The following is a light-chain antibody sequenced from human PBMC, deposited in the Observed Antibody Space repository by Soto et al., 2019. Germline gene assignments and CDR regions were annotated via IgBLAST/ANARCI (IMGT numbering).Light chain of an antibody. CDR1: QSIADN. J-gene: IGKJ2*01. V-gene: IGKV3-15*01. Sequence: EIVMTQSPATLSVSPGERATLSCRASQSIADNLAWYQQKAGQAPRLLIYGSSTRATGIAARFSGSGSGTEFDLTLSSLQSEDSAVYFCQQYNDWPPRYTFGQGTKLEIK. CDR3: QQYNDWPPRYT. CDR2: GSS.